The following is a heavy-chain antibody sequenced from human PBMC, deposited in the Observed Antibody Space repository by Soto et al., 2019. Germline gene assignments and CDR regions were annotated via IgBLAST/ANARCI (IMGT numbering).Heavy chain of an antibody. CDR3: ASSSQRANFDY. D-gene: IGHD6-25*01. V-gene: IGHV4-59*08. Sequence: SETLSLTCTVSGGSISSYYWSWIRQPPGKGLGWIGYIYYSGSTNYNPSLKSRVTISVDTSKNQFSLKLSSVTAADTAVYYCASSSQRANFDYWGQGTLVTVSS. CDR1: GGSISSYY. J-gene: IGHJ4*02. CDR2: IYYSGST.